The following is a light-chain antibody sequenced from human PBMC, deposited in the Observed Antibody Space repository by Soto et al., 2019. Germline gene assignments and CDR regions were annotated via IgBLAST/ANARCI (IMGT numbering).Light chain of an antibody. Sequence: QSALTQPPSASGSPGQSVSISCNGTSSDIGAYIYVSWYQQHPGKAPKLMISEVSRRPSGVPERFSGSKSGNTASLTVSGLQADDEAHYYCSSYAGSNNFVFGTGTKVTVL. CDR3: SSYAGSNNFV. CDR2: EVS. J-gene: IGLJ1*01. CDR1: SSDIGAYIY. V-gene: IGLV2-8*01.